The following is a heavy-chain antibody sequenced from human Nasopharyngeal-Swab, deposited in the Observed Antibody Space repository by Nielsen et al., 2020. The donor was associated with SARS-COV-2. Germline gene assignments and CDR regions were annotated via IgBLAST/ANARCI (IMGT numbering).Heavy chain of an antibody. Sequence: SETLSLTCTVSGGSISIEDYYWSWVRQHPGKGLEWIGYISYSGNTYYSPSLKSRLAISIDTSRNKFSLKLRSVTAADTAVYYCARYRARRYFNSWGQGTLVTVSS. CDR3: ARYRARRYFNS. J-gene: IGHJ4*02. CDR1: GGSISIEDYY. V-gene: IGHV4-31*03. D-gene: IGHD3-10*01. CDR2: ISYSGNT.